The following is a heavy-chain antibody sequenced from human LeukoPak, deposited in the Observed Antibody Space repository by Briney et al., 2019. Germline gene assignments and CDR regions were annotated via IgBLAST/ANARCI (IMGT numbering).Heavy chain of an antibody. D-gene: IGHD2-15*01. CDR3: ARVQDWNYFDY. CDR2: IYYSGST. CDR1: GGSISSYY. V-gene: IGHV4-59*01. Sequence: KPSETLSLTCTVSGGSISSYYWSWIRQPPGKGLEWIGYIYYSGSTNYNPSLKSRVTISVDTSKNQFSLRLSSVTAADTAVYYCARVQDWNYFDYWGQGTLVTVSS. J-gene: IGHJ4*02.